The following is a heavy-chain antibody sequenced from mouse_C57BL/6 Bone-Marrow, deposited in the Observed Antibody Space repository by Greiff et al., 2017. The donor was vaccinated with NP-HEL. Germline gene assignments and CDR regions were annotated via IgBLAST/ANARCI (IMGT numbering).Heavy chain of an antibody. J-gene: IGHJ3*01. V-gene: IGHV2-2*01. CDR1: GFSLTSYG. CDR3: ASMVTTGGFAY. Sequence: VMLVESGPGLVQPSQSLSITCTVSGFSLTSYGVHWVRQSPGKGLEWLGVIWSGGSTDYNAAFISRLSISKDNSKSQVFFKMNSLQADDTAIYYCASMVTTGGFAYWGQGTLVTVSA. CDR2: IWSGGST. D-gene: IGHD2-2*01.